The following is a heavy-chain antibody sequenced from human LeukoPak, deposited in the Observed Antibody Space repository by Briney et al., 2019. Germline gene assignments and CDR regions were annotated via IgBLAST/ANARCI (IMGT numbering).Heavy chain of an antibody. CDR1: GDSISSGSYY. CDR2: IYISGST. D-gene: IGHD3-9*01. CDR3: AKEAKYYDILIGYYRSFYYFDY. V-gene: IGHV4-61*02. Sequence: PSETLSLTCTVSGDSISSGSYYWSWIRQPAGTGLEWIGRIYISGSTNYNPSLKSRVTISVDTSKNQFSLNLTSVTAADTAVYYCAKEAKYYDILIGYYRSFYYFDYWGQGTLVTVSS. J-gene: IGHJ4*02.